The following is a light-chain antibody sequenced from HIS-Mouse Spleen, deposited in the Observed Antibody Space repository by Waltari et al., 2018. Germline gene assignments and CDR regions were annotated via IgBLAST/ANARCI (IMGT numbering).Light chain of an antibody. V-gene: IGLV2-11*01. Sequence: QSALTQPRSVSGSPGQSVTIPCNGTSSDGGGYNYVSWYQPPPGKAPKLMIYDVSKRPSGVPDRFSGSKSGNTASLTISGLQAEDEADYYCCSYAGSYRVFGTGTKVTVL. CDR1: SSDGGGYNY. CDR2: DVS. J-gene: IGLJ1*01. CDR3: CSYAGSYRV.